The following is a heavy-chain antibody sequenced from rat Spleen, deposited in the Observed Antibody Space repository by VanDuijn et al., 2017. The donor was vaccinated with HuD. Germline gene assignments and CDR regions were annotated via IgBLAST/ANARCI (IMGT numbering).Heavy chain of an antibody. Sequence: EVQLAESGGGLVQPGRSLKLSCAASGFIFRNYDMAWVRQGPTKGLEWIASISTGGGNTYYRDSVKGRFTISRDNAKNTQYLEMDSLRSEDTATYYCARGYVMDAWGQGASVTVSS. V-gene: IGHV5S13*01. CDR2: ISTGGGNT. J-gene: IGHJ4*01. CDR3: ARGYVMDA. CDR1: GFIFRNYD.